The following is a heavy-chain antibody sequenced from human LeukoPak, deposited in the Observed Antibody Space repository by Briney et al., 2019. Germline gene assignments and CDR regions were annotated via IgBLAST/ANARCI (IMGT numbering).Heavy chain of an antibody. J-gene: IGHJ4*02. CDR2: MSGSGSST. Sequence: GGSLRLSCAASGFTFNTYVISWVRQAPEKGLEWVSSMSGSGSSTYYADSVKGRFTISRDNSKNTLYLRMNSLRAEDTAVYSCAKGNTYGSGTTFDYWGQATLLTVSS. CDR1: GFTFNTYV. CDR3: AKGNTYGSGTTFDY. V-gene: IGHV3-23*01. D-gene: IGHD3-10*01.